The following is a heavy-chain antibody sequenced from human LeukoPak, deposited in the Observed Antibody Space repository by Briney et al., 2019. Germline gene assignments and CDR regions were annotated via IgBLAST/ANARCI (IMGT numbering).Heavy chain of an antibody. CDR1: GYTFTSYY. CDR3: ARVRTGYSYGSNYYYYYMDV. CDR2: INPSGGST. V-gene: IGHV1-46*01. D-gene: IGHD5-18*01. Sequence: ASVKVSCKASGYTFTSYYMHWVRQAPGQGLEWMGIINPSGGSTSYAQKFQGRVTMTRDMSTSTVYMELSSLRSEDTAVYYCARVRTGYSYGSNYYYYYMDVWGKGTTVTVSS. J-gene: IGHJ6*03.